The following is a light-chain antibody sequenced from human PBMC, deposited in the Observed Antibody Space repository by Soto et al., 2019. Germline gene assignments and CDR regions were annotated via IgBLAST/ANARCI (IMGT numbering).Light chain of an antibody. CDR2: GAS. Sequence: ENVLTQSPGTLSVSPGEGVTLSCRASQNVGSDYLAWYQLKPGQAPRLLIFGASIRATGIPDRFIGRGSGIDFSLTVSRLEPEDFAVYYCQQYDTSPITFGGGTQVEIK. V-gene: IGKV3-20*01. CDR3: QQYDTSPIT. CDR1: QNVGSDY. J-gene: IGKJ4*01.